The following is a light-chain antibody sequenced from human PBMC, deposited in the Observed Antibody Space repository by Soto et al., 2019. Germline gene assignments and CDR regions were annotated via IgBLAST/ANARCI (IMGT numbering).Light chain of an antibody. J-gene: IGLJ3*02. CDR3: SSYTSSSTPWV. V-gene: IGLV2-14*01. CDR1: SSDVGGYNY. Sequence: QSALTQPASVSGSPGQSITISCTGTSSDVGGYNYVSWYQQHPGKAPKLMIYDVSNRPSGVSNRFSGSKSGNTASLTISGLQAEDEAAYYCSSYTSSSTPWVFGGGTKLTVL. CDR2: DVS.